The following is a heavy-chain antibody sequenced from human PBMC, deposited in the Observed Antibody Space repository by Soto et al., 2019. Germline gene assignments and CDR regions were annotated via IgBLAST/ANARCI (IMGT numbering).Heavy chain of an antibody. CDR1: GFTFSSYW. J-gene: IGHJ4*02. V-gene: IGHV3-7*04. CDR2: IKQDETEK. D-gene: IGHD1-26*01. Sequence: EVQLVESGGGLVQPGGSLRLSCAASGFTFSSYWMSWVRQAPGKGLEWVANIKQDETEKYYVDSVKGRFTISRDNAKNSLYLQMNSLRAEDTAVYYGARLVSAAANDYWGQGTLVTVSS. CDR3: ARLVSAAANDY.